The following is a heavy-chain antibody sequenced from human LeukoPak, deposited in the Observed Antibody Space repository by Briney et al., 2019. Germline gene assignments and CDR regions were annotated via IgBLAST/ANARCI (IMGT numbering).Heavy chain of an antibody. V-gene: IGHV1-2*02. CDR3: ARDLSHGLDYYCYMDV. J-gene: IGHJ6*03. Sequence: GASVKVSCKASGHTFTDYYIHWVRQAPGQGLEWMGWINPNSGVTNFAQKFQGRVTTTRDTSISTAYMELSTLRSDDTAVYYCARDLSHGLDYYCYMDVWGKGTTVTVSS. CDR2: INPNSGVT. CDR1: GHTFTDYY. D-gene: IGHD2/OR15-2a*01.